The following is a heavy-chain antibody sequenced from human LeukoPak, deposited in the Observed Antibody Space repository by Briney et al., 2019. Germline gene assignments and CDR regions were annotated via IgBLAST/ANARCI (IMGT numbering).Heavy chain of an antibody. CDR1: GFNSGVNFDEFG. Sequence: PGGSLRLSCAASGFNSGVNFDEFGMNWVRQAPGKELEWVSGINWNGGSTGYADSVKGRFTISRDNAKNSLYLQMNSLRAEDTALYYCAREEGDGFDVWGQGTMVTVSS. CDR2: INWNGGST. J-gene: IGHJ3*01. V-gene: IGHV3-20*04. CDR3: AREEGDGFDV.